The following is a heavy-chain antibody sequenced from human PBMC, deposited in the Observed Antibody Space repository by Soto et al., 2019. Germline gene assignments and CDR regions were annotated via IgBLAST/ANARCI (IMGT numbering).Heavy chain of an antibody. V-gene: IGHV4-39*01. CDR1: GGSISSSSYY. CDR3: ARRYGDYFDY. J-gene: IGHJ4*02. CDR2: VYYSGNT. Sequence: SETLSLTCTVSGGSISSSSYYWGWIRQPPGKGLEWIGSVYYSGNTYYNPSLKSRLTVSVDTSKNQFSLRLSSVTAADTAVYYCARRYGDYFDYWGQGTLVTVSS. D-gene: IGHD4-17*01.